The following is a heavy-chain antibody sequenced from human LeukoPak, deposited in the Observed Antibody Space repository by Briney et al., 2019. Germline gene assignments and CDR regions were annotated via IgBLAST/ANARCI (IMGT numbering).Heavy chain of an antibody. CDR2: ISGIGVGGT. CDR3: GRGFGDILGGVWGPTADY. CDR1: GFTFRSYA. Sequence: PGGALRLSCAASGFTFRSYAMIWVRQALGKGLKWVSSISGIGVGGTYYADTVRGGFTVSRDTSQKTHYLQMSSIRDEDTAVYYCGRGFGDILGGVWGPTADYWGQGTLVTVSS. V-gene: IGHV3-23*01. J-gene: IGHJ4*02. D-gene: IGHD3-9*01.